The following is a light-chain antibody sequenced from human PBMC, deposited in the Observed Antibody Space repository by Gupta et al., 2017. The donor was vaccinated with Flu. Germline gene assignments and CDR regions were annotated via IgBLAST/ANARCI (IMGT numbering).Light chain of an antibody. Sequence: SYDLTQPPSVSVSPRQTASITCSGDNLGDKYACWYQQKPGQSPVFVIYQDNKRPSGVPERFSGSNNGNTAAMTISGTQPMDEADDYCQEWDSSTYEVFGTGTKVTVL. CDR3: QEWDSSTYEV. CDR1: NLGDKY. V-gene: IGLV3-1*01. CDR2: QDN. J-gene: IGLJ1*01.